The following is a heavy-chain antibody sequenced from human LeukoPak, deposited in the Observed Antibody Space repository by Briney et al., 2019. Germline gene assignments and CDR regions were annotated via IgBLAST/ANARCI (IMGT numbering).Heavy chain of an antibody. V-gene: IGHV3-30-3*01. Sequence: GSLRLSCVASEFTFSSYAMHWVRQAPGKGLEWVAVISYDGSNKYYAAKNTLYLQMNSLRAEDTAVYYCASDNGGKWFGGYYFDYWGQGTLVTVSS. CDR1: EFTFSSYA. J-gene: IGHJ4*02. CDR3: ASDNGGKWFGGYYFDY. CDR2: ISYDGSNK. D-gene: IGHD3-10*01.